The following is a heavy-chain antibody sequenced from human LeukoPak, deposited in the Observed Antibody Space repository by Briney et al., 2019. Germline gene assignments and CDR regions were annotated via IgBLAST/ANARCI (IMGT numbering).Heavy chain of an antibody. CDR3: ARSLDYYDSSGYYSGYFDY. V-gene: IGHV1-18*01. J-gene: IGHJ4*02. CDR2: ISAYNGNT. CDR1: GYTFTSYG. D-gene: IGHD3-22*01. Sequence: ASVKVSCKASGYTFTSYGISWVRQAPGQGLEWMGWISAYNGNTNYAQKLQGRVTMTTDASTSTAYMELRSLRSDDTAVYYCARSLDYYDSSGYYSGYFDYWGQGTLVTVSS.